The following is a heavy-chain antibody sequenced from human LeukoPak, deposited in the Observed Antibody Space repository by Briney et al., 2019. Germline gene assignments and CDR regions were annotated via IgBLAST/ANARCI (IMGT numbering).Heavy chain of an antibody. V-gene: IGHV3-9*01. CDR3: AKGVGNNPYFDY. J-gene: IGHJ4*02. CDR1: GFTFDDYA. CDR2: ISWNSGSI. Sequence: PGGSLRLSCAASGFTFDDYAMHWVRQAPGKGLEWVSGISWNSGSIGYADSVKGRFTISRDNAKNSLYLQMNSLRAEDTALYYCAKGVGNNPYFDYWGQGTLVTVSS. D-gene: IGHD1-14*01.